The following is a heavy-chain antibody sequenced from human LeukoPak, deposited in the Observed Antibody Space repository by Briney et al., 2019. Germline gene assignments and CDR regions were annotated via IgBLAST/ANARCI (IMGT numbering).Heavy chain of an antibody. V-gene: IGHV3-21*01. Sequence: GGSLRLSCAASRFLFSSYNMNWVRQAPGKGLEWVSYISDSSSYTYYADSVKGRFTISRDNAKNSLYLQMNSLRAEDTAVYYCARDLPALDYWGQGTLVTVSS. CDR1: RFLFSSYN. CDR3: ARDLPALDY. J-gene: IGHJ4*02. CDR2: ISDSSSYT.